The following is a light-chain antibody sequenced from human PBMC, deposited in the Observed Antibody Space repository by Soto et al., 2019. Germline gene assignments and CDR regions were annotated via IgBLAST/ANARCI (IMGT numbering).Light chain of an antibody. V-gene: IGLV1-44*01. CDR3: AAWDDSLNGFWV. CDR2: SSN. CDR1: SSNIGSNT. J-gene: IGLJ3*02. Sequence: QSGLTQPPSASGTPGQRVTISCSGSSSNIGSNTVNWFQQLPGTAPKLLIYSSNQRPSGVPDRFSGSKSGTSASLAISGLQSADEADYYCAAWDDSLNGFWVFGGGTKVTVL.